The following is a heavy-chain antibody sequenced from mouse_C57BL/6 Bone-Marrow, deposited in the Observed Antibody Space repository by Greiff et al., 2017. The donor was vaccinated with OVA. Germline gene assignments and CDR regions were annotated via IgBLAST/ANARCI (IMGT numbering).Heavy chain of an antibody. Sequence: VKLVESGPGLVAPSQSLSITCTVSGFSLTSYGVHWVRQPPGKGLEWLVVIWSDGSTTYNSALKSRLSISKDNSKSQVFLKMNSLQTDDTAMYYCARHYYSIYYAMDYWGQGTSVTVSS. CDR3: ARHYYSIYYAMDY. J-gene: IGHJ4*01. CDR1: GFSLTSYG. D-gene: IGHD2-5*01. CDR2: IWSDGST. V-gene: IGHV2-6-1*01.